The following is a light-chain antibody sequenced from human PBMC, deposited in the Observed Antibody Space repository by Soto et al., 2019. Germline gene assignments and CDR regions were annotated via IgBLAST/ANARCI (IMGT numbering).Light chain of an antibody. CDR3: AAWDDSLNVLYV. CDR1: SSNIGSNT. V-gene: IGLV1-44*01. CDR2: SNN. J-gene: IGLJ1*01. Sequence: QSVLTQPPSASGTPGQRVTISCSGSSSNIGSNTVNWYQQLPGTAPKLLIYSNNQRPSGVPDRFSGSKSGTSASLAISGLHSEGEADYYCAAWDDSLNVLYVFGTGTKVTVL.